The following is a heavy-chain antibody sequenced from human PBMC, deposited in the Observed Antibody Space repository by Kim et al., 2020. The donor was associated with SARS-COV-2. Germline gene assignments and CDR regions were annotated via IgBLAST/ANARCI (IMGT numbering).Heavy chain of an antibody. D-gene: IGHD3-10*01. J-gene: IGHJ4*02. CDR2: INPSGGST. V-gene: IGHV1-46*01. CDR3: AREYYGSGSYYYFDY. CDR1: GYTFTSYY. Sequence: ASVKVSCKASGYTFTSYYMHWVRQAPGQGLEWMGIINPSGGSTSYAQKFQGRVTMTRDTSTSTVYMELSSPRSEDTAVYYCAREYYGSGSYYYFDYWGQGTLVTVSS.